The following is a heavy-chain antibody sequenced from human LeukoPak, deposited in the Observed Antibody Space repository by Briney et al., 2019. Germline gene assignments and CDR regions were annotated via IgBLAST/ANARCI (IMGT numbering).Heavy chain of an antibody. Sequence: GGSLRLSCAASGFTFSGFWMSWVRQAPGKGLEYVSAISSNGGSTYYANSVKGRFTISRDNSKNTLYLQMGSLRAEDMAVYYCARDNDYGDYYFDYWGQGTLVTVSS. CDR1: GFTFSGFW. D-gene: IGHD4-17*01. V-gene: IGHV3-64*01. CDR3: ARDNDYGDYYFDY. CDR2: ISSNGGST. J-gene: IGHJ4*02.